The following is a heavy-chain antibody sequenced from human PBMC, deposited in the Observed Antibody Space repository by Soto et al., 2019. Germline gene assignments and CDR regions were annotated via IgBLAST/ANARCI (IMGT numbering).Heavy chain of an antibody. Sequence: EVQLVESGGGLVKPGGSLRLSCAASGFTFSSYSMNWVRQAPGKGLEWVSSISRSSSYIYYADSVKGRFTISRDNAKNSLYLQMNSLRAEDTAVYYCARDSAISPMIPFDIWGQGTMVTVSS. V-gene: IGHV3-21*01. CDR3: ARDSAISPMIPFDI. D-gene: IGHD3-16*01. CDR1: GFTFSSYS. J-gene: IGHJ3*02. CDR2: ISRSSSYI.